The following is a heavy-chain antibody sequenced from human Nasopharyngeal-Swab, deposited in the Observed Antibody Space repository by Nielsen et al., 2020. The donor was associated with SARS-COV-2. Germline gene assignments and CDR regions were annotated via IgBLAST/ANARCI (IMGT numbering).Heavy chain of an antibody. D-gene: IGHD3-10*01. CDR1: GFTLSSYG. J-gene: IGHJ4*02. Sequence: GGSLRPSCAASGFTLSSYGMHWVRQATGKGLEWVAVISYDGSNKYYADSVKGRFTISRDNSKNTLYLQMNSLRAEDTAVYYCAKYGLRGWFGEFIDYWGQGTLVTVSS. CDR2: ISYDGSNK. CDR3: AKYGLRGWFGEFIDY. V-gene: IGHV3-30*18.